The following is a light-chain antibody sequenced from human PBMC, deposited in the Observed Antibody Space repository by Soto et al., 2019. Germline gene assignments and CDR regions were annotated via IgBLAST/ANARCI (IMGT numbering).Light chain of an antibody. CDR1: QDISNY. J-gene: IGKJ4*01. CDR2: AAS. Sequence: DIQMTQSPSSLSSSVGDRVTITCRASQDISNYLAWFQQKPGKAPKSLMYAASSLQSGVPSKFSGSGSATDFTLTITSLQPEDFETYYCQQYYSVPLTFGGGTKVDIK. CDR3: QQYYSVPLT. V-gene: IGKV1-16*02.